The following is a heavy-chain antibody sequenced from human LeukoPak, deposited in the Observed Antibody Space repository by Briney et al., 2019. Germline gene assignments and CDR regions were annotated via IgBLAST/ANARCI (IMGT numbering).Heavy chain of an antibody. CDR2: ISGSGGST. D-gene: IGHD3-3*01. CDR3: AKDVGLGETTIFGVVIIVFDY. V-gene: IGHV3-23*01. Sequence: PGGSLRLSCAASGFTFSSYAMSWVRQAPGKGLEWVSAISGSGGSTYYADSVKGRFTISRDNSKNTLYLQMNSLRAEDTAVYYCAKDVGLGETTIFGVVIIVFDYWGQGTLVTVSS. J-gene: IGHJ4*02. CDR1: GFTFSSYA.